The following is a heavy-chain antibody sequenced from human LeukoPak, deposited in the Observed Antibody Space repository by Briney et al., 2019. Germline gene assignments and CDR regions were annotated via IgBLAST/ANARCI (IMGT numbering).Heavy chain of an antibody. CDR3: WKRFDNMDYFTC. J-gene: IGHJ4*02. CDR2: IYPGDSDT. V-gene: IGHV5-51*01. Sequence: GAPLKTSSKGFGSRFTNYWFAWVRQMPGKGLEWMGIIYPGDSDTRFSPSFQGQVPISAEKSLTTASLRWGSLKASGHAMFYCWKRFDNMDYFTCWGQGTLVTVSS. CDR1: GSRFTNYW. D-gene: IGHD2/OR15-2a*01.